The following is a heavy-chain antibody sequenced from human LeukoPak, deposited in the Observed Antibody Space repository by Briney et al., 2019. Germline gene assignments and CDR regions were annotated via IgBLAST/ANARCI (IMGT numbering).Heavy chain of an antibody. Sequence: PSETLSLTCAVYGGSFSGYYWTWIRQPPGKGLEWIGEINHSGDTNYNPSLKSRVTISVDTSKNQFSLKLSSVTAADTAVYYCARFTFGNRDYWGQGTLVIVSS. CDR1: GGSFSGYY. CDR2: INHSGDT. J-gene: IGHJ4*02. CDR3: ARFTFGNRDY. V-gene: IGHV4-34*01. D-gene: IGHD1/OR15-1a*01.